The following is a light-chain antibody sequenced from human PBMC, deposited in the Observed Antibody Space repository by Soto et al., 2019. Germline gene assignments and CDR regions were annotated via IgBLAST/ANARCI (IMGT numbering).Light chain of an antibody. CDR2: GAS. J-gene: IGKJ1*01. CDR1: QSVSSSY. Sequence: EIVLTQSPGTLSLSPGERATLSRRASQSVSSSYLAWYQQKPGQAPRLLIYGASSRATGIPDRFSGSGSGTDFTLTISRLEPEDLAVYYCQEYGSSRAFGQGTKVEIK. V-gene: IGKV3-20*01. CDR3: QEYGSSRA.